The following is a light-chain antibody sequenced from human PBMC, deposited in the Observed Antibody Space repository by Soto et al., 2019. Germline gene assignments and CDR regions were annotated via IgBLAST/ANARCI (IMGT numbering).Light chain of an antibody. CDR3: QQFNSYTIT. CDR1: QGISSN. Sequence: DIQLTQSPSFLSASVGDRVTITCRASQGISSNLAWYPQTPGKAPKFXIYAASTLQSGVPSRFSGSGAGTEFTLTISSLQPEDFATYYCQQFNSYTITFGQGTRLEIK. J-gene: IGKJ5*01. CDR2: AAS. V-gene: IGKV1-9*01.